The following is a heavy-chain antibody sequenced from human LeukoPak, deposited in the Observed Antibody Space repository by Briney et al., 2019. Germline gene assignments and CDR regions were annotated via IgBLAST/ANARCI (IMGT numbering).Heavy chain of an antibody. D-gene: IGHD3-10*01. CDR3: ARGPLVYGSGSYFPYYFDY. V-gene: IGHV4-34*01. CDR2: INHSGST. Sequence: SETLSLTCAVYGGSFSGYYWSWIPQPPGKGLEWIGEINHSGSTNYNPSLKSRVTISVDTSKNQFSLKLSSVTAADTAVYYCARGPLVYGSGSYFPYYFDYWGQGTLVTVSS. CDR1: GGSFSGYY. J-gene: IGHJ4*02.